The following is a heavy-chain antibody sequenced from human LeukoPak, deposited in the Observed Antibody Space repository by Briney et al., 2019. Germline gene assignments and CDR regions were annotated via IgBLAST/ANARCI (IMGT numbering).Heavy chain of an antibody. D-gene: IGHD6-19*01. CDR1: GFTFSTYW. CDR2: IKQDGSEK. J-gene: IGHJ6*02. Sequence: GGSLRLSCAASGFTFSTYWMSWVRQAPGKGLEWVANIKQDGSEKYYVDSVEGRFTISRDNAKNTLYLQMNSLRAEDTAVYYCARPSWPAVAEYGMDVWGQGTTVTVSS. V-gene: IGHV3-7*01. CDR3: ARPSWPAVAEYGMDV.